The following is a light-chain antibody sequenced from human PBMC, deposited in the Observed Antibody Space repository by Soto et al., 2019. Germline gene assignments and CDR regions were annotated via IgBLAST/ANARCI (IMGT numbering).Light chain of an antibody. CDR3: MQGTHWPLT. Sequence: DVVMTQSPVSLPVTLGQPASISCRSSQSLVHSDGNTYLNWFLQRPGQSPRRLIYKVSNRDSAVPDRFSGSGSGTDFTLRISRVEAEDVGVYYCMQGTHWPLTFGGGTKVEIK. V-gene: IGKV2-30*02. CDR2: KVS. J-gene: IGKJ4*01. CDR1: QSLVHSDGNTY.